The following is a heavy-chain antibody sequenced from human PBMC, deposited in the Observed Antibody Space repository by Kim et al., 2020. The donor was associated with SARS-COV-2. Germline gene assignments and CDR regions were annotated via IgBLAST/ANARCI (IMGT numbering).Heavy chain of an antibody. CDR1: GFTFSSYA. CDR2: ISYDGSNK. V-gene: IGHV3-30*04. D-gene: IGHD6-13*01. Sequence: GGSLRLSCAASGFTFSSYAMHWVRQAPGKGLEWVAVISYDGSNKYYADSVKGRFTISRDNSKNTLYLQMNSLRAEDTAVYYCARSIRQQLFDAFDIWGQGTMVTVSS. CDR3: ARSIRQQLFDAFDI. J-gene: IGHJ3*02.